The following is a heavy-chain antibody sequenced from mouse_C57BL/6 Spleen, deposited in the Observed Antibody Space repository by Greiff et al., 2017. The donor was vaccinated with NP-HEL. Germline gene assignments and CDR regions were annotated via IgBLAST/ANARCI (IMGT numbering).Heavy chain of an antibody. CDR3: ARRGTVVAGDYFDY. J-gene: IGHJ2*01. V-gene: IGHV1-52*01. D-gene: IGHD1-1*01. CDR2: IDPSDSET. Sequence: VQLQQPGAELVRPGSSVKLSCKASGYTFTSYWMHWVKQRPIQGLEWIGNIDPSDSETHYNQKFKDKATLTVDKSSSTAYMQLSSLTSEDSAVYYCARRGTVVAGDYFDYWGQGTTLTVSS. CDR1: GYTFTSYW.